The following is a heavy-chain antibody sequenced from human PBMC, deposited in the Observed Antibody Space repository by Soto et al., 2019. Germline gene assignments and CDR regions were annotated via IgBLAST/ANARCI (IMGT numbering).Heavy chain of an antibody. CDR2: INHSGSN. CDR1: GGSFSGYY. V-gene: IGHV4-34*01. D-gene: IGHD3-3*01. Sequence: QVQLQQWGAGLLKPSETLSLTCAVYGGSFSGYYWSRIRQPPGKGLEWIGEINHSGSNNYNPCLKSRVTIAVDTSKNQFALKLSSVTAADTAVYYCARAKRVVIMGMGNYYYYGMDVWGQGTTVTVSS. J-gene: IGHJ6*02. CDR3: ARAKRVVIMGMGNYYYYGMDV.